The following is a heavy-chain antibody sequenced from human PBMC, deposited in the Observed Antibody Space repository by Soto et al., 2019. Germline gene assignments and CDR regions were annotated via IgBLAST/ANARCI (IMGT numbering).Heavy chain of an antibody. CDR3: ARGRQQLVQGYYYYGIDV. D-gene: IGHD6-13*01. V-gene: IGHV4-34*01. J-gene: IGHJ6*02. CDR1: GGSFSGYY. Sequence: PSETLSLTCAVYGGSFSGYYWSWIRQPPGKGLGWIGEINHSGSTNYNPSLKSRVTISVDTSKNQFSLKLSSVTAADTAVYYCARGRQQLVQGYYYYGIDVWGQGTTVTVSS. CDR2: INHSGST.